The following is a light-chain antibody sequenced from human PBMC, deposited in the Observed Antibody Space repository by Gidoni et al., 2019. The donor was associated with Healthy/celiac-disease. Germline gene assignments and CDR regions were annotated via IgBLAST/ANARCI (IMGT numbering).Light chain of an antibody. J-gene: IGKJ1*01. CDR1: QSIRSW. V-gene: IGKV1-5*01. CDR2: DAS. CDR3: QQYNSYPWT. Sequence: DIQMTQSPSTLSASVGDRVTITCRASQSIRSWLAWYQQKPGKAPELLIYDASSLESGVPSRFSGRGSGTEFTLTISRLQPDDFATFFCQQYNSYPWTFGQGTQVEIK.